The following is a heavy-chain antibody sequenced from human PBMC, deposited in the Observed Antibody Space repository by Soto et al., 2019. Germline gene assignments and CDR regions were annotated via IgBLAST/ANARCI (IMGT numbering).Heavy chain of an antibody. CDR1: GYTFTGDY. Sequence: VASVKVSCTASGYTFTGDYMHWVRQAPGQGLEWMGWINPNSGGTNYAQKFQGRVTMTRDTSISTAYMELSRLRSDDTAVYYCARRGTDDAFDIWGQGTMVTVSS. CDR3: ARRGTDDAFDI. J-gene: IGHJ3*02. D-gene: IGHD1-1*01. CDR2: INPNSGGT. V-gene: IGHV1-2*02.